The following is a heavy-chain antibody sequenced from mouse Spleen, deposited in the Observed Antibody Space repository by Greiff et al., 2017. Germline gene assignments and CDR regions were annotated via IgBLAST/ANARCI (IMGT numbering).Heavy chain of an antibody. J-gene: IGHJ3*01. Sequence: DVKLQESGPGLVKPSQSLSLTCSVTGYSITSGYYWNWIRQFPGNKLEWMGYISYDGSNNYNPSLKNRISITRDTSKNQFFLKLNSVTTEDTATYYCARGVRWFAYWGQGTLVTVSA. CDR3: ARGVRWFAY. CDR2: ISYDGSN. V-gene: IGHV3-6*01. CDR1: GYSITSGYY. D-gene: IGHD2-14*01.